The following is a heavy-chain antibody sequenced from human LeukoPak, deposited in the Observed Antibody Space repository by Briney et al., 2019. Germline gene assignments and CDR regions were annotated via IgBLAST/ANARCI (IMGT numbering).Heavy chain of an antibody. V-gene: IGHV4-59*01. D-gene: IGHD3-9*01. CDR3: ARSKDILTGYCFDY. Sequence: PSETLSLTCTVSGGSISSYYWSWTRQPPGKGLEWIGYIYYSGSTNYNPSLKSRVTISVDTSKNQFSLKLNSVTAADTAVYYCARSKDILTGYCFDYWGQGTLVTVSS. J-gene: IGHJ4*02. CDR1: GGSISSYY. CDR2: IYYSGST.